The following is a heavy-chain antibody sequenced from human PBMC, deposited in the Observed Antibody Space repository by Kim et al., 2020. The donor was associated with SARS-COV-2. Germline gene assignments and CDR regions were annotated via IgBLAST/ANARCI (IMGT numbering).Heavy chain of an antibody. D-gene: IGHD6-13*01. CDR1: RGSISSSNDY. CDR2: IYYSGTA. V-gene: IGHV4-39*01. Sequence: TLSLTLPPPRGSISSSNDYWGWIRQPPGKGLEWIGTIYYSGTAYYSPSLESRVTISIDTSNSQFSLKLTSVTAADTAVYYCARQQGHQLVVYHYYHMAVWGKGSKVTVS. J-gene: IGHJ6*03. CDR3: ARQQGHQLVVYHYYHMAV.